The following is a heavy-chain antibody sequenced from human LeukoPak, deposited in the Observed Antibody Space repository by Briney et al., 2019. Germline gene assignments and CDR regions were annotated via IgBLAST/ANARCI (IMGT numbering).Heavy chain of an antibody. J-gene: IGHJ4*02. CDR3: ARGGNSGCYEGYYFDY. CDR2: IKQDGSEK. V-gene: IGHV3-7*01. D-gene: IGHD6-19*01. CDR1: GFTFSSYC. Sequence: PGGSLRLSCAASGFTFSSYCMSWVRQAPGKGLEWLANIKQDGSEKYYVDSVKGRFTISRDNDKNSLYLQMNSLRVEDTAVYYCARGGNSGCYEGYYFDYWGQGTLVTVSS.